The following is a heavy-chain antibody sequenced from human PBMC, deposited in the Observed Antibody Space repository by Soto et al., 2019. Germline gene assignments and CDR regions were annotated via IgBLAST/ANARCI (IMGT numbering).Heavy chain of an antibody. Sequence: GASVKVSCKASGYTFTNYGISWVRQAPGQGLEWMGWISTYNGNTNYAQKLQGRVTMTTDTSTSTAYMELRSLRSDDTAIYYCARDLHPLMVYATCFDYWGQGTLVTVSS. CDR3: ARDLHPLMVYATCFDY. D-gene: IGHD2-8*01. CDR2: ISTYNGNT. J-gene: IGHJ4*02. V-gene: IGHV1-18*01. CDR1: GYTFTNYG.